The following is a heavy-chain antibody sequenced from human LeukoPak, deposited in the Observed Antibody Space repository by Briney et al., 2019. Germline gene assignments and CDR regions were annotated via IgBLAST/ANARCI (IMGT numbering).Heavy chain of an antibody. CDR3: APQTFDY. V-gene: IGHV3-33*01. CDR1: GLTFSNYG. J-gene: IGHJ4*02. Sequence: HPGGSLGLSCAASGLTFSNYGMHWVRQAPGKGLEWVAVIWYDGSQKYYADSVKGRVTISRDNAKNTVYLQMNSLRVEDTAVYYCAPQTFDYWGQGTLVTVSS. CDR2: IWYDGSQK.